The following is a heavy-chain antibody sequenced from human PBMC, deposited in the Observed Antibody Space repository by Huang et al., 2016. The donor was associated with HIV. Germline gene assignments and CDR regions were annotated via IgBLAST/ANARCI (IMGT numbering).Heavy chain of an antibody. D-gene: IGHD3-22*01. CDR3: ARHFSYYDSSGYTPWDAFDI. Sequence: QLQLQGSGPGLVKPSETLSLTCTVSGGSITSRSYYWGWIRQPPGKGREWVGSINYSGSTDYNPSLKSGVTVSVDTSKNQFSLKLSSVTAADTAVYYCARHFSYYDSSGYTPWDAFDIWGQGTMVTVSS. CDR1: GGSITSRSYY. CDR2: INYSGST. V-gene: IGHV4-39*01. J-gene: IGHJ3*02.